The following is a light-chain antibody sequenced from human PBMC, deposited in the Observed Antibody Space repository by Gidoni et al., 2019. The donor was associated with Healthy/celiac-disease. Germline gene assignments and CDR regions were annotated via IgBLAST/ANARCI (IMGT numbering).Light chain of an antibody. CDR3: QQRSNWPPA. J-gene: IGKJ3*01. V-gene: IGKV3-11*01. Sequence: EIVLPQSPATLSLSPGERATLSCRASQSVSSYLAWYQQKPGQAPRLLIYDASNRATGIPARFSGSGSGTDFTLTISSREPEDFAVYYCQQRSNWPPAFXPXTKVDIK. CDR1: QSVSSY. CDR2: DAS.